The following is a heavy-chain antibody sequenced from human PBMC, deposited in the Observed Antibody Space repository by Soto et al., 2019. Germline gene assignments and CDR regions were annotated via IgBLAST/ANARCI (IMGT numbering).Heavy chain of an antibody. J-gene: IGHJ3*02. D-gene: IGHD1-26*01. Sequence: GGSLRLSCAASGFSFTTYVMHWVRQAPGKGPEWVAVISHDGSYKYYGDAVKGRFTISRDTSKNAVYLEMNSLRPEDTAVYYCAKGLLAIVGTTLPRDAFNIWGQGTMVTVSS. V-gene: IGHV3-30*18. CDR1: GFSFTTYV. CDR2: ISHDGSYK. CDR3: AKGLLAIVGTTLPRDAFNI.